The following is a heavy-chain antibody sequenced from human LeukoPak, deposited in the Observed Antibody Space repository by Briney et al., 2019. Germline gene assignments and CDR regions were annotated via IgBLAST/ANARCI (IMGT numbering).Heavy chain of an antibody. CDR3: ARDKQWLVSYYYYGMDV. Sequence: PSETLSLTCTVSGGSFSSGSYYWSWIGQPAGKGPEWFGRIYTSGSTNYNPSLKSRVTISVDTSKNQFSLKLSSVTAADTAVYYCARDKQWLVSYYYYGMDVWGQGTTVTVSS. D-gene: IGHD6-19*01. CDR2: IYTSGST. J-gene: IGHJ6*02. V-gene: IGHV4-61*02. CDR1: GGSFSSGSYY.